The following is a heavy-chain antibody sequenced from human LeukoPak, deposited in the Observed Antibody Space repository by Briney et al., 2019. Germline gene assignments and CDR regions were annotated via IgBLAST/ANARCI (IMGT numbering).Heavy chain of an antibody. Sequence: SETLSLTCTVSGYSISSGYYWGWIRQPPGKGLEWIGSIYHSGSTYYNPSLKSRVTISVDTSKNQFSLKLSSVTAADTAVYYCARGGGIPHYYYYMDVWGKGTTVTVSS. CDR1: GYSISSGYY. V-gene: IGHV4-38-2*02. CDR3: ARGGGIPHYYYYMDV. D-gene: IGHD3-10*01. J-gene: IGHJ6*03. CDR2: IYHSGST.